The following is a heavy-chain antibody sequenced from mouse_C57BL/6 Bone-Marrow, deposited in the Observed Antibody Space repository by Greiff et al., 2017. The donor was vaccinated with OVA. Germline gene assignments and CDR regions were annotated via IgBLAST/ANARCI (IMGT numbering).Heavy chain of an antibody. V-gene: IGHV1-82*01. CDR1: GYAFSSSW. D-gene: IGHD1-1*01. Sequence: QVQLQQSGPELVKPGASVKISCKASGYAFSSSWMNWVKQRPGKGLEWIGRIYPGDGDTNYNGKLKGKATLTADKSSSTAYLQLSSLTSEDAAVYFCARKFTTVVATWYFDVWGTGTTVTVSS. CDR2: IYPGDGDT. CDR3: ARKFTTVVATWYFDV. J-gene: IGHJ1*03.